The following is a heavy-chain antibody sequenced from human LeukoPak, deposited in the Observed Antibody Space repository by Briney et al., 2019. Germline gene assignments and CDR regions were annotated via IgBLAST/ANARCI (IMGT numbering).Heavy chain of an antibody. CDR1: GFNFSSYA. CDR3: AKDVGYGTAEYFQH. CDR2: ISRSGGST. D-gene: IGHD5-18*01. Sequence: GGSLRLSCAASGFNFSSYAMSWVRQAPGKGLEWVSAISRSGGSTYYADSVKGRFTISRDNSKNTLYLQMNSLRAEDTAVYYCAKDVGYGTAEYFQHWGQGTLVTVSS. V-gene: IGHV3-23*01. J-gene: IGHJ1*01.